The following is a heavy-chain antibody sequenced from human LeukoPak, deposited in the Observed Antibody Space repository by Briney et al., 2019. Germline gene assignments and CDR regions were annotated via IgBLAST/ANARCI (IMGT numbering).Heavy chain of an antibody. Sequence: GGSLRLSCAASGFTFSSYGMHWVRQAPGKGLEWVAVIWYDGSNKYYADSVKGRFTVSRDNPKNTLYLQMNSLRAEDTAVYYCARDSHPGGSYYYYDMDVWGQGTTVTVSS. D-gene: IGHD1-26*01. V-gene: IGHV3-33*01. CDR3: ARDSHPGGSYYYYDMDV. CDR2: IWYDGSNK. CDR1: GFTFSSYG. J-gene: IGHJ6*02.